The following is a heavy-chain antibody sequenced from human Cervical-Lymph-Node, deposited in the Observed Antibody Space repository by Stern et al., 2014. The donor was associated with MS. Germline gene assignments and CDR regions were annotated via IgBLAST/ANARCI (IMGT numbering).Heavy chain of an antibody. Sequence: QVQLLQPGAEVKKPGASVKVSCKASGYSFTAYYMHWVRQAPGPGLELMGWIDPNSGGTKSAQNLQGRVTMTRDTSISTFYMELSGLTSDDTAVFYCARERHSMDVWGQGTTVTVSS. J-gene: IGHJ6*02. CDR3: ARERHSMDV. V-gene: IGHV1-2*02. CDR2: IDPNSGGT. CDR1: GYSFTAYY.